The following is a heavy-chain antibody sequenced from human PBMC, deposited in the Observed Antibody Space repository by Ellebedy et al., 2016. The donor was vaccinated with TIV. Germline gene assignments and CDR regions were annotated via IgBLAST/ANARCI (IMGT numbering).Heavy chain of an antibody. Sequence: MPGGSLRLSCTVSGGSISSYYWSWIRQPPGRGLEWIGYIYYSGSTNYNPSLKSRVTISVDTSKNQFSLKLSSVTAADTAVYYCARVGFGGTMVRGVGAFDIWGQGTMVTVSS. CDR1: GGSISSYY. CDR2: IYYSGST. J-gene: IGHJ3*02. V-gene: IGHV4-59*01. CDR3: ARVGFGGTMVRGVGAFDI. D-gene: IGHD3-10*01.